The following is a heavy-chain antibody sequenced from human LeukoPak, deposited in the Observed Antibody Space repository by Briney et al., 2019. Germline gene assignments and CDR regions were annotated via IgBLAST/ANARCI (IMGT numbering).Heavy chain of an antibody. D-gene: IGHD1-26*01. CDR1: GYTFTSYA. J-gene: IGHJ4*02. V-gene: IGHV1-3*01. Sequence: ASVKASCKASGYTFTSYAMHWVRQAPGQRLEWMGWINAGNGNTKYSQKFQGRVTITRDTSASTAYMELSSLRSEDTAVYYCARVRGELLLFDYWGQGTLVTVSS. CDR3: ARVRGELLLFDY. CDR2: INAGNGNT.